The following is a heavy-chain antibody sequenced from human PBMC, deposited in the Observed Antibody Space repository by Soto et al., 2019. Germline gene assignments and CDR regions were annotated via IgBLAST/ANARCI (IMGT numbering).Heavy chain of an antibody. J-gene: IGHJ3*02. CDR1: GYTFTGCY. D-gene: IGHD6-25*01. CDR2: INPNSGGT. V-gene: IGHV1-2*04. CDR3: ARVQLRSGQRLFDI. Sequence: ASVKVSCKASGYTFTGCYMHWVRQAPGQGLEWMGWINPNSGGTNYAQKFQGWVTMTRTTSISTAYMELSRLRSDDTAVYYWARVQLRSGQRLFDIWGQGTMVAVSS.